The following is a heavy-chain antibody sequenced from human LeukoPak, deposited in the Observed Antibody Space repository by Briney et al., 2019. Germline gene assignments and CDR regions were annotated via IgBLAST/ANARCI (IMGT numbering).Heavy chain of an antibody. CDR2: ISGSGGST. V-gene: IGHV3-23*01. D-gene: IGHD6-19*01. Sequence: GGSLRLSCAASGFTFSSYAMSWVRQAPGKGLEWVSAISGSGGSTYYADSVKGRFTISRDNSKNTLYLQMNSLRAEDTAVYYCAKGYSSGWYRDDYFDYWGQGTLVTVSS. CDR1: GFTFSSYA. J-gene: IGHJ4*02. CDR3: AKGYSSGWYRDDYFDY.